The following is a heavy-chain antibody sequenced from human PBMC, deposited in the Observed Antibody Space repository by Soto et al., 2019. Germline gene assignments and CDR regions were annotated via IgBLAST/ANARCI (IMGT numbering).Heavy chain of an antibody. CDR1: GGSISSYY. Sequence: QVQLQESGPGLVKPSETLSLTCTVSGGSISSYYWSWIRQPPGKGLEWIGYIYYSGSTNYNPSLKSRVTISVATSKNQFSLKLSAVTDADTAVYYCAREHDSSGYSDYWGQGTLVTVSS. J-gene: IGHJ4*02. V-gene: IGHV4-59*01. CDR2: IYYSGST. D-gene: IGHD3-22*01. CDR3: AREHDSSGYSDY.